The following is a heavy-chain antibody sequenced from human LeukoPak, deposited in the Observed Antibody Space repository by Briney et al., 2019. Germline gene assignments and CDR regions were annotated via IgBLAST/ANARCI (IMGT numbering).Heavy chain of an antibody. J-gene: IGHJ3*02. CDR2: ISSRSSSM. CDR1: GLTFSSYS. Sequence: GVSLRLSCAASGLTFSSYSMNWVRQAPGKGLEWVSSISSRSSSMYYADSVKGRFTISRDNAKNSLYLQMNSLRAEDTAVYYCAREITGEAFDIWGQGTMVTVSS. V-gene: IGHV3-21*01. D-gene: IGHD7-27*01. CDR3: AREITGEAFDI.